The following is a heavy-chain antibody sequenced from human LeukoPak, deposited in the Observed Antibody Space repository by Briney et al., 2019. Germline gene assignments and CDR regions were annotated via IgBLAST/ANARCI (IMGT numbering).Heavy chain of an antibody. Sequence: GESLKISCKGSGYSFTSYWIGWVRQMPGKGLEWMGIIYPGDSDTRYSPSFQGQVTISADKSISTAYLQWSSLKASDTAMYYCARQPVPSGRPQNWFDPWGQGTLVTVSS. J-gene: IGHJ5*02. CDR1: GYSFTSYW. V-gene: IGHV5-51*01. D-gene: IGHD4-17*01. CDR3: ARQPVPSGRPQNWFDP. CDR2: IYPGDSDT.